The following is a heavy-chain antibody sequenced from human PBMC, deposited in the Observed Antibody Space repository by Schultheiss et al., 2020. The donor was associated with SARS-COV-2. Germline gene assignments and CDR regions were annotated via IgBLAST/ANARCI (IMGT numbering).Heavy chain of an antibody. CDR2: IIPILGIA. Sequence: SVKVSCKASGGTFSSYTISWVRQAPGQGLEWMGRIIPILGIANYAQKFQGRVTITADKSTSTAYMELSSLRSEDTAVYYCARDFGYCSGGSCPWFDPWGQGTRVTVSS. D-gene: IGHD2-15*01. CDR3: ARDFGYCSGGSCPWFDP. V-gene: IGHV1-69*04. CDR1: GGTFSSYT. J-gene: IGHJ5*02.